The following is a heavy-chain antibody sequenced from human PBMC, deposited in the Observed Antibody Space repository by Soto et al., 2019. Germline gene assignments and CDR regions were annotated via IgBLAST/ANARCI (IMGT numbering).Heavy chain of an antibody. Sequence: QVQLVQSGGELRKPGASVKVSCKASGYTFTDNSITWVRQAPGQGLEWMGWINTDTGATRSTQKFQDRVTMTTDTSTSTAYLELTGLRSDDTAIYYCARGGGYAVDLWGQGTLVAVSS. V-gene: IGHV1-18*01. D-gene: IGHD5-12*01. CDR3: ARGGGYAVDL. CDR2: INTDTGAT. J-gene: IGHJ4*02. CDR1: GYTFTDNS.